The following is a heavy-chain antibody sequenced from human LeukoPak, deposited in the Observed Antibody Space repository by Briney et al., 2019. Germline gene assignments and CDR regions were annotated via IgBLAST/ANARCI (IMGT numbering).Heavy chain of an antibody. CDR3: ASIYDSSGYVFDY. D-gene: IGHD3-22*01. V-gene: IGHV1-69*15. Sequence: SVNVSCKASGGTFSSYAISWVRQAPGQGLEWMGRIIPIFGIANYAQEFQGRVTITADESTSTAYMELSSLRSEDTAVYYCASIYDSSGYVFDYWGQGTLVTVSS. CDR1: GGTFSSYA. CDR2: IIPIFGIA. J-gene: IGHJ4*02.